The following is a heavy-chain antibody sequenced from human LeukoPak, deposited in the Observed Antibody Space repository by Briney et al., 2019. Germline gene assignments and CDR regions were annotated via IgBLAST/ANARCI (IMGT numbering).Heavy chain of an antibody. V-gene: IGHV3-48*04. CDR2: ISSSSSTI. CDR3: ARVGNWGYSSGLDAFDI. D-gene: IGHD6-19*01. CDR1: GFTFSSYS. J-gene: IGHJ3*02. Sequence: GGSLRLSCAASGFTFSSYSMNWVRQAPGKGLEWVSYISSSSSTIYYADSVKGRFTISRDNAKNSLYLQMNSLRAEDTAVYYCARVGNWGYSSGLDAFDIWGQGTMVTVSS.